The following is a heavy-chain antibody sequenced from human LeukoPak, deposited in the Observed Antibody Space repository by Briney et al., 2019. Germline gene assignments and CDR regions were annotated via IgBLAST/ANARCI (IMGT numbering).Heavy chain of an antibody. V-gene: IGHV4-61*02. J-gene: IGHJ3*02. CDR1: SGSINSDGYY. D-gene: IGHD5-24*01. CDR3: ARVYRKDVYNFDSFDI. CDR2: VYSSGSA. Sequence: PSQTLSLTCTVSSGSINSDGYYWSWIRQPAGKGLEWIGRVYSSGSANYSPSLKSRVIISIDTSKNQFSLRLSSVTAADTAVYYCARVYRKDVYNFDSFDIWGQGTMVTVS.